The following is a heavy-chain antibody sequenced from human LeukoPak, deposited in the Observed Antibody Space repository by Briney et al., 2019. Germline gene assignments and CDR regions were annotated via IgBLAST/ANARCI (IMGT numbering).Heavy chain of an antibody. CDR1: AGSLGPYY. D-gene: IGHD1-7*01. Sequence: PSETLSLTCAVQAGSLGPYYRGWVRQAPGKGPEWTGEINDIGQITYHPSFKSRATISLDTSKSQFSLNLRSTTAADTAVYYCARRWNYGTNYYMDVWDKGAAVTVSS. V-gene: IGHV4-34*01. CDR3: ARRWNYGTNYYMDV. J-gene: IGHJ6*03. CDR2: INDIGQI.